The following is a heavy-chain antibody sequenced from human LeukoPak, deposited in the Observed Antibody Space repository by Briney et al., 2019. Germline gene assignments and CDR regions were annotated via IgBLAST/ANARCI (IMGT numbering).Heavy chain of an antibody. CDR3: AREDYYGSAADY. Sequence: PSQTLSLTCTVSGGSISSGSYYWSWIRQPAGKGQEWIGRIYPSGSTNYSPSLKSRVAMSIDTSKRQFSLKLNSVTAADTAVYYCAREDYYGSAADYWGQGTLVTVSS. CDR2: IYPSGST. CDR1: GGSISSGSYY. J-gene: IGHJ4*02. V-gene: IGHV4-61*02. D-gene: IGHD3-10*01.